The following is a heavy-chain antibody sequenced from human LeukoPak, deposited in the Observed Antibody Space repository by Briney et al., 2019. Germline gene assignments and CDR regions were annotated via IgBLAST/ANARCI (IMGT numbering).Heavy chain of an antibody. D-gene: IGHD3-3*01. CDR3: AKAITIFGVVNGAPHDY. J-gene: IGHJ4*02. V-gene: IGHV3-30*02. CDR1: GFTFSSYG. CDR2: IRYDGSNK. Sequence: GGSQRLSCAASGFTFSSYGMHWVRQAPGKGLEWVAFIRYDGSNKYYADSVKGRFTISRDNSKNTLYLQMNSLRAEDTAVYYCAKAITIFGVVNGAPHDYWGQGTLVTVSS.